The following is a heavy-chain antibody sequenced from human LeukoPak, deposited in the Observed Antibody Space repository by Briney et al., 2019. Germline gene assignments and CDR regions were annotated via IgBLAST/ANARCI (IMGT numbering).Heavy chain of an antibody. CDR1: GFTFSSYG. V-gene: IGHV3-30*02. CDR2: IRYDGTNK. Sequence: GGSLRLXCAASGFTFSSYGMHWVRQAPGKGLEWVAFIRYDGTNKYYADSVKDRFTISRDNSKNTLYLQMNSLRAEDTAVYYCAPRVVVITAPFDYWGQGTLVTVSS. D-gene: IGHD2-21*01. CDR3: APRVVVITAPFDY. J-gene: IGHJ4*02.